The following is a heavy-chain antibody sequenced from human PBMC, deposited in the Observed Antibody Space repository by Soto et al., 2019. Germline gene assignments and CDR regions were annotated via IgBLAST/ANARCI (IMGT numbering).Heavy chain of an antibody. D-gene: IGHD1-7*01. CDR3: ARGGAGTTKEARYYYGMDV. V-gene: IGHV1-46*01. CDR2: INPSGGST. Sequence: QVQLVQSGAEVKKPGASVKVSCKASGYTFTSYYMYWVRQAPGQGLEWMGIINPSGGSTSYAQKFQGRVTMTRETSTSTVYMELSRLRSEDTAVYYCARGGAGTTKEARYYYGMDVWGQGTTVTVSS. J-gene: IGHJ6*02. CDR1: GYTFTSYY.